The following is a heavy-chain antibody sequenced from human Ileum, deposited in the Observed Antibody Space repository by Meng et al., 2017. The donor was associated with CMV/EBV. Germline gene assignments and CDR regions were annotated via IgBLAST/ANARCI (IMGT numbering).Heavy chain of an antibody. V-gene: IGHV1-2*02. CDR3: ARRERISSGLEY. D-gene: IGHD6-6*01. J-gene: IGHJ4*02. CDR1: GYTFTGNY. Sequence: GQLGQSGAEVKKPGTSVKVSCKASGYTFTGNYIYWVRQAPGQGLEWMGWIDPNTGGTKYIQKFQGRVTMTGDTSISTAYMELSGLRFDDTAVYYCARRERISSGLEYWGQGTLVTVSS. CDR2: IDPNTGGT.